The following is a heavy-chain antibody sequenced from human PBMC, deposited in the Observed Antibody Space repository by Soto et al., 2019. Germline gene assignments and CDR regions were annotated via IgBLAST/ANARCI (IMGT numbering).Heavy chain of an antibody. CDR1: GFTFSSYW. D-gene: IGHD6-19*01. CDR2: INSDGSST. V-gene: IGHV3-74*01. Sequence: GGSLRLSCAASGFTFSSYWMHWVRQVPGKGLVWVSRINSDGSSTSYADSVKGRFTISRDNAKNTLYLQMNSLRAEDTAVYYCARESSDWYVDYWGQGTLVTVS. J-gene: IGHJ4*02. CDR3: ARESSDWYVDY.